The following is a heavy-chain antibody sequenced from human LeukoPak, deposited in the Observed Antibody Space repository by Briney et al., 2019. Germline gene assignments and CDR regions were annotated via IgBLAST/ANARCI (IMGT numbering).Heavy chain of an antibody. J-gene: IGHJ3*02. Sequence: PGGSLRLSCEASGFTFSSYAMGWVRQAPGKGLEWVSVTSESGGSTHYADSVKGRFTIYRDNSKNTLYLQMNSLRSEDTAVYYCARDSGSGFSSGWYPRDAFDIWGLGTMITVSS. CDR3: ARDSGSGFSSGWYPRDAFDI. CDR2: TSESGGST. CDR1: GFTFSSYA. V-gene: IGHV3-23*01. D-gene: IGHD6-19*01.